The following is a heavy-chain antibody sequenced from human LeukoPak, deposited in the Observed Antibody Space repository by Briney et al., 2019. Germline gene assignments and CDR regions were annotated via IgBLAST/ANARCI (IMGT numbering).Heavy chain of an antibody. Sequence: PSETLSLTCAVSGYSISAGYYWAWFRQPPGKGLEWVETVYNTGTFYYNPSLKSRVTISVDTAKNQFSLRLSSVAAADTAFYFCARGQITMVRGVKGRRFDPWGQGTLVTVSS. D-gene: IGHD3-10*01. V-gene: IGHV4-38-2*01. CDR3: ARGQITMVRGVKGRRFDP. J-gene: IGHJ5*02. CDR2: VYNTGTF. CDR1: GYSISAGYY.